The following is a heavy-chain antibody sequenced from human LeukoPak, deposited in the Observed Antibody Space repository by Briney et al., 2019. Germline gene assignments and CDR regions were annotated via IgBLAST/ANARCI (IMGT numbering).Heavy chain of an antibody. V-gene: IGHV1-2*02. CDR2: INPNSGGT. CDR3: ARDTPVDILTGQGPDY. D-gene: IGHD3-9*01. CDR1: GYTFTGYY. Sequence: ASVKVSCEASGYTFTGYYMHWVRQAPGQGLEWMGWINPNSGGTNYAQKFQGRVTMTRDTSISTAYMELSRLRSDDTAVYYCARDTPVDILTGQGPDYWGQGALVTVSS. J-gene: IGHJ4*02.